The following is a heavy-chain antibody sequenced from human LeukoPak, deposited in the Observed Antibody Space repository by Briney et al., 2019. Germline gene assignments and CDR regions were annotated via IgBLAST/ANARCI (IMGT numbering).Heavy chain of an antibody. CDR3: AKDRDSSGWYWDGGMDV. D-gene: IGHD6-19*01. CDR1: GFTFSSYG. J-gene: IGHJ6*02. Sequence: GRSLRLSCAASGFTFSSYGMHWVRQAPGKGLEWVAVISYDGSNKYYADSVKGRFTISRDNSKNTLYLQMNSLRAEGTAVYYCAKDRDSSGWYWDGGMDVWGQGTTVTVSS. V-gene: IGHV3-30*18. CDR2: ISYDGSNK.